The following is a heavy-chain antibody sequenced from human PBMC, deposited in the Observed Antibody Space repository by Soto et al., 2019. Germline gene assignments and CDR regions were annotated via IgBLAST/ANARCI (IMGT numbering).Heavy chain of an antibody. J-gene: IGHJ4*02. D-gene: IGHD3-22*01. CDR1: GGTFGSYA. Sequence: SVKVSCKASGGTFGSYAISWVRQAPGQGLEWMGGIIPIFGTANYAQKFQGRVTITADESTSTAYMELSSLRSEDTAVYYCAREGAPYYYDSSGYPRQIFDYWGQGTLGTVSS. V-gene: IGHV1-69*13. CDR2: IIPIFGTA. CDR3: AREGAPYYYDSSGYPRQIFDY.